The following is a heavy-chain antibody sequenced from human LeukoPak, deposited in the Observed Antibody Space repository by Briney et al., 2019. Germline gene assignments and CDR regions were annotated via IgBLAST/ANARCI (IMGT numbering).Heavy chain of an antibody. D-gene: IGHD1-14*01. CDR2: IKSETAGATT. J-gene: IGHJ4*02. Sequence: GGSLRLSCEASGITISDAWMSWVRQAPGKGPEWVGRIKSETAGATTDFAAPVKGRFTISRDDSKNTLYLQMNSLIIEDTAVYYCTTPPDWGQGTLVTVSS. CDR1: GITISDAW. CDR3: TTPPD. V-gene: IGHV3-15*01.